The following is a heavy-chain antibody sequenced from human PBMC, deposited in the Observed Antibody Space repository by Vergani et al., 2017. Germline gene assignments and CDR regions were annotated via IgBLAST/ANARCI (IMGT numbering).Heavy chain of an antibody. Sequence: QVQLQESGPGLEKASKMVSLVCTVSGDSINSNSFYWSWVRQPAGGGLEWIGRIYVRESSNWNINHNPSLKRRVIMTVDTSKNQFSLKLSFVTAADTAVYYCARDNKQLRPRAFDLWGQGTMVTVSS. CDR2: IYVRESS. CDR1: GDSINSNSFY. D-gene: IGHD4-23*01. V-gene: IGHV4-61*02. J-gene: IGHJ3*01. CDR3: ARDNKQLRPRAFDL.